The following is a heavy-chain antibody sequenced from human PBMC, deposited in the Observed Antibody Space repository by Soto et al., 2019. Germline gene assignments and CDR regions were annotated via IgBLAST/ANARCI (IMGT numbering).Heavy chain of an antibody. J-gene: IGHJ6*02. V-gene: IGHV3-30*18. CDR2: ISYDGSNK. Sequence: QVQLVESGGGVVQPGRSLRLSCAASGFTFSSYGMHWVRQAPGKGLEWVAVISYDGSNKYYADSVKGRFTISRDNSKNXLYLQMNSLRAEDTAVYYCAKELAARPYYYYGMDVWGQGTTVTVSS. CDR1: GFTFSSYG. D-gene: IGHD6-6*01. CDR3: AKELAARPYYYYGMDV.